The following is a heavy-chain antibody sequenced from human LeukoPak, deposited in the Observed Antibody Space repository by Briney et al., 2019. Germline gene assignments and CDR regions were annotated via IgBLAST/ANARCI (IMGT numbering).Heavy chain of an antibody. V-gene: IGHV1-18*01. CDR2: ISAYNGNT. D-gene: IGHD3-10*01. CDR3: AREGVMVRGVIMTSYYFDY. CDR1: GYTFTSYG. J-gene: IGHJ4*02. Sequence: ASVKVSCKASGYTFTSYGISWVRQAPGQGLEWMGWISAYNGNTNYAQKLQGRVTMTTDTSTSTAYMELRSLRSDDTAVYYCAREGVMVRGVIMTSYYFDYWGQGTLVTVSS.